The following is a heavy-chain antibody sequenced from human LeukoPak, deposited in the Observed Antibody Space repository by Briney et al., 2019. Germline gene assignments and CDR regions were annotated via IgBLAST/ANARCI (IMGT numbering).Heavy chain of an antibody. J-gene: IGHJ4*02. CDR1: GFTFSSYW. Sequence: QPGGSLRLSCAASGFTFSSYWMHWVRQSPGKGLVWLSRINSDGSDTAYADSVKGRFTISRDNSKNTLFLQMNSLRAEDTAVYYCAKPGYYYDSSGFSGYFDYWGQGTLVTVSS. CDR3: AKPGYYYDSSGFSGYFDY. CDR2: INSDGSDT. D-gene: IGHD3-22*01. V-gene: IGHV3-74*01.